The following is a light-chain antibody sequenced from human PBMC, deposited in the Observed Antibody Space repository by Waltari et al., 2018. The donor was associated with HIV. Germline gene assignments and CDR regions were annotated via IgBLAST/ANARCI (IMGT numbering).Light chain of an antibody. J-gene: IGLJ2*01. CDR3: QSYDITLSASVV. Sequence: QSVLTQPPSVSGAPGQRVTIPCTGSTSDIGADYDVHWYQQIPGTAPKLLISGNKNRPSGVPDRFSASKSGTSASLTITGLQAEDEADYFCQSYDITLSASVVFGGGTKLTVL. CDR2: GNK. CDR1: TSDIGADYD. V-gene: IGLV1-40*01.